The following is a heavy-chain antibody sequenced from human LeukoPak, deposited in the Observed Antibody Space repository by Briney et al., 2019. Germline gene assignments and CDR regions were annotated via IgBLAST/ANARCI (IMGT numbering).Heavy chain of an antibody. Sequence: ASVKVSCKVSGYTLTELSMHWVRQAPGKGLEWMGGFDPEDGETIYAQKFQGRVTMTEDTSTDTAYMELGSLRSEDTAVYYCATAPPLGYCSSTSCLPHFDYWGQGTLVTVSS. CDR1: GYTLTELS. CDR2: FDPEDGET. D-gene: IGHD2-2*01. J-gene: IGHJ4*02. CDR3: ATAPPLGYCSSTSCLPHFDY. V-gene: IGHV1-24*01.